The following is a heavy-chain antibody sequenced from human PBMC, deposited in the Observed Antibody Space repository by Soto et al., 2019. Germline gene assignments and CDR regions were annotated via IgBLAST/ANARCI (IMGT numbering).Heavy chain of an antibody. J-gene: IGHJ6*02. V-gene: IGHV1-69*13. D-gene: IGHD3-10*01. Sequence: PSVKVSCKASGGTFSNYAISWVRQAPGQGLEWMGGIVPIFGTANYAQDFQGRVTITADESTSTAYMELSGLRSEDTAVYYCARDPITMVRGEPYYYYGLDVWGQGTTVTVS. CDR3: ARDPITMVRGEPYYYYGLDV. CDR1: GGTFSNYA. CDR2: IVPIFGTA.